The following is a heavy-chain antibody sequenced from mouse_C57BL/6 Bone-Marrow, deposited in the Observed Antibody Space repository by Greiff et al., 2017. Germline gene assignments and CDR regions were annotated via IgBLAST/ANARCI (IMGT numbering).Heavy chain of an antibody. V-gene: IGHV15-2*01. D-gene: IGHD1-1*01. Sequence: VQLVESGSELRSPGSSVKLSCKDFDSEVFPIAYMSWVRQKPGHGFEWIGGILPSIGRTIYGEKFEDKATLDADTLSNTAYLELNSLTSEDSAIYYGAIHYYGSSPPYWYFDVWGTGTTVTVSS. CDR1: DSEVFPIAY. CDR2: ILPSIGRT. CDR3: AIHYYGSSPPYWYFDV. J-gene: IGHJ1*03.